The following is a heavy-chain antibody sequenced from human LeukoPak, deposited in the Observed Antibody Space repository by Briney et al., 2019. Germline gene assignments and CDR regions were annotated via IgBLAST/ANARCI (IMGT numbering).Heavy chain of an antibody. CDR1: GGSISSGSYY. CDR3: ARSSERAVAVDWFDP. V-gene: IGHV4-61*02. Sequence: SETLSLTCTVSGGSISSGSYYWSWIRQPAGKGLEWIGRIYTSGSTNYNPSLKSRVTISVDTSKNQFSLKLSSVTAADTAVYYCARSSERAVAVDWFDPWGQGTLVTVSS. J-gene: IGHJ5*02. CDR2: IYTSGST. D-gene: IGHD6-19*01.